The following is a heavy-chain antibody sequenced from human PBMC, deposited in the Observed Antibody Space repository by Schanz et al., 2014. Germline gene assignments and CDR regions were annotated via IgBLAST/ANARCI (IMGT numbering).Heavy chain of an antibody. D-gene: IGHD3-22*01. CDR3: ARGREVVAKSFDV. CDR2: ISSSSSTI. CDR1: GVTFSSYA. J-gene: IGHJ3*01. Sequence: EVQLVESGGGLVQPGRSLRLSCAASGVTFSSYAMSWVRQAPGKGLEWVSCISSSSSTIYYADSVKGRFTISRDNAKNSLYLQMNSLRADDTGVYYCARGREVVAKSFDVWGQGTMVTVSS. V-gene: IGHV3-48*01.